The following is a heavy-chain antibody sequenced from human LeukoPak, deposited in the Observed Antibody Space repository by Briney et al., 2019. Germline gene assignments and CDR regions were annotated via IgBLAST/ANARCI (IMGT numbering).Heavy chain of an antibody. CDR2: ISAYNGNT. D-gene: IGHD3-10*01. J-gene: IGHJ5*02. V-gene: IGHV1-18*01. CDR1: GYTFTSYG. CDR3: ARDPLWFGELFSNHWFDP. Sequence: GASVKVSCKASGYTFTSYGISWVRQAPGQGLEWMGWISAYNGNTNYAQKLQGRVTMTTDTSTSTAYMELRSLRSDDTAVYYCARDPLWFGELFSNHWFDPWGQGTLVTVSS.